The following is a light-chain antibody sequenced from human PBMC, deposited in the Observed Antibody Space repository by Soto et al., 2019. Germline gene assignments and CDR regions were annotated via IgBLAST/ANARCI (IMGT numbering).Light chain of an antibody. Sequence: DIQMTQSPSTLSASVGDRVTITCRASQSIRSWLAWYQQKPGKAPKLLIYDASSLESGVPSRFSGSGSGTEFTLTISSLQPDDFATYYCQQYNMWTFGQGTKVEIK. CDR1: QSIRSW. J-gene: IGKJ1*01. CDR3: QQYNMWT. V-gene: IGKV1-5*01. CDR2: DAS.